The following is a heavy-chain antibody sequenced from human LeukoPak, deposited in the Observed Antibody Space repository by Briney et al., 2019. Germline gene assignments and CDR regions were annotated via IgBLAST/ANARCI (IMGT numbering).Heavy chain of an antibody. CDR1: GFSFTSH. D-gene: IGHD3-16*01. CDR2: MNINGGST. Sequence: GGSLRLSCLASGFSFTSHMHWGRQAPGKGLEYVSSMNINGGSTYYADSVKGRFTISRDNSKNTLYLQMSSLRAEDTAVYYCVKDRYVDYWGQGTLVTVSS. J-gene: IGHJ4*02. CDR3: VKDRYVDY. V-gene: IGHV3-64D*09.